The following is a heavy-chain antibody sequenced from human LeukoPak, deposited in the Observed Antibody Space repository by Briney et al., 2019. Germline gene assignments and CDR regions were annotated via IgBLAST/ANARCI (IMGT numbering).Heavy chain of an antibody. Sequence: GSLRLSCAASGFTVGSNYMSWVRQAPGKGLEWVSVIYSGGSTYYADSVKGRFTISRDNSKNTLYLQMNSLRSEDTAVYYCAAINYDILTGYYPYFDYWGQGTLVTVSS. D-gene: IGHD3-9*01. CDR3: AAINYDILTGYYPYFDY. V-gene: IGHV3-53*05. CDR2: IYSGGST. CDR1: GFTVGSNY. J-gene: IGHJ4*02.